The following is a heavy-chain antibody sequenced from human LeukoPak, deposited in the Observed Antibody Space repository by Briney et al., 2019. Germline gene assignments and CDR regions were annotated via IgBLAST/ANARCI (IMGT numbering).Heavy chain of an antibody. J-gene: IGHJ4*02. Sequence: GGSLRLSCAASGFTFISYEMNWVRQAPGKGLEWVSSISSSSSYIYYADSVKGRFTISRDNAKNSLYLQMNSLRAEDTAVYYCARIYGSGSYSIDYWGQGTLVTVSS. D-gene: IGHD3-10*01. CDR1: GFTFISYE. CDR3: ARIYGSGSYSIDY. CDR2: ISSSSSYI. V-gene: IGHV3-21*01.